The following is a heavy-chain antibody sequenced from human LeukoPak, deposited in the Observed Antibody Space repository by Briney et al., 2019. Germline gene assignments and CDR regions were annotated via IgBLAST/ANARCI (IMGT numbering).Heavy chain of an antibody. J-gene: IGHJ3*02. Sequence: GGSLRLSCAASGFTFSIFAMSWVRQAPGKGLEWVSSISSSSSYIYYADSVKGRFTISRDNAKNSLYLQMNSLRAEDTAVYYCAALDAFDIWGQGTMVTVSS. CDR1: GFTFSIFA. CDR2: ISSSSSYI. V-gene: IGHV3-21*01. CDR3: AALDAFDI.